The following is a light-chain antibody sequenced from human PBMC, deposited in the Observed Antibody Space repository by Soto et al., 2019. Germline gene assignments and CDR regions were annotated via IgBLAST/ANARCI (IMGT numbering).Light chain of an antibody. V-gene: IGKV3-11*01. Sequence: EIVFTQSPSTLSLSPGERAILSCRASQSVSTFLAWFQQKPGQPPRLLIYNASNRTTGIPARFSGSGSGTDFTLTISSLEPEDFAVYYCQQRGDGPPITFGQGTRLE. CDR2: NAS. CDR1: QSVSTF. CDR3: QQRGDGPPIT. J-gene: IGKJ5*01.